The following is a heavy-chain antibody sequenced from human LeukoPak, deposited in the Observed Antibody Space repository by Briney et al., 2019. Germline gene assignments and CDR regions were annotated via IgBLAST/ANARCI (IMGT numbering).Heavy chain of an antibody. J-gene: IGHJ3*02. D-gene: IGHD3-16*01. Sequence: GGSLRLSCAASGFNFGDYGMSWVRQAPGKGLEWVSGIDWNGANTNYADSVRGRFTISRDNAKNSLYLQMNSLRAEDTAVYYCARDRAVGVMIAFDIWGQGTTVTVSS. V-gene: IGHV3-20*04. CDR1: GFNFGDYG. CDR3: ARDRAVGVMIAFDI. CDR2: IDWNGANT.